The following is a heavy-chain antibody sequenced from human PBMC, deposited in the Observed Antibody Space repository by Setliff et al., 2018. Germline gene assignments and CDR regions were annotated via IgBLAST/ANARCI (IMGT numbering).Heavy chain of an antibody. J-gene: IGHJ2*01. CDR3: ARRRRFDSGGPRSPWYFDL. CDR2: IYPDDSDT. CDR1: GYNFLDYW. D-gene: IGHD3-22*01. V-gene: IGHV5-51*01. Sequence: GESLTLSCKASGYNFLDYWIGWVRQMPGKGLEWVGIIYPDDSDTRYSPSVQGPFTISADKSISTAYLQWSSLKASDTAFYYCARRRRFDSGGPRSPWYFDLWGRGTLVTVSS.